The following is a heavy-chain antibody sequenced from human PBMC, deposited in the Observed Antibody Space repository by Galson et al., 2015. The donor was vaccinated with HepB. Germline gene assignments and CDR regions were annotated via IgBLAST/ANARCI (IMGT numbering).Heavy chain of an antibody. D-gene: IGHD1-1*01. V-gene: IGHV2-26*01. Sequence: PALVKPTQTLTLTCTVSGFSLSNARMGVSWIRQPPGKALEWLAHIFSNDEKSYSTSLKSRLTISKDTYKSQVVLTMTNMDPVDTATYYCARLYTRPGFVAFDIWGQGTMVTVSS. CDR3: ARLYTRPGFVAFDI. J-gene: IGHJ3*02. CDR1: GFSLSNARMG. CDR2: IFSNDEK.